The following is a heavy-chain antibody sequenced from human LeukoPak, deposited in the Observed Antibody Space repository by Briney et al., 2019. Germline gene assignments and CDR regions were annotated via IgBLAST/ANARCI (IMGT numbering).Heavy chain of an antibody. Sequence: GGSLRLSCAASGFTLSSYAMSWVRQAPGKGLEWVSAISGSVGSTYYADSVKGRFTISRDNSKNTLYLQMNSLRAEDTAVYFCVKHQTEYDISGNFDYWGQGTLVTVSS. D-gene: IGHD3-9*01. J-gene: IGHJ4*02. CDR2: ISGSVGST. CDR3: VKHQTEYDISGNFDY. V-gene: IGHV3-23*01. CDR1: GFTLSSYA.